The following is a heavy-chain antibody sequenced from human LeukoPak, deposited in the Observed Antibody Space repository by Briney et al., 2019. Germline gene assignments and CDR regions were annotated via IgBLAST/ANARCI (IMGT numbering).Heavy chain of an antibody. CDR1: GGSISSYY. CDR3: ARDSRGGSRGPFDY. CDR2: IYYSGST. Sequence: SETLSLTCTVSGGSISSYYWSWIRQPPGKGLEWIGYIYYSGSTNYNPSLKSRVTISVDTSKNQFSLKLSSVTAADTAVYYCARDSRGGSRGPFDYWGQGTLVTVSS. D-gene: IGHD3-16*01. V-gene: IGHV4-59*12. J-gene: IGHJ4*02.